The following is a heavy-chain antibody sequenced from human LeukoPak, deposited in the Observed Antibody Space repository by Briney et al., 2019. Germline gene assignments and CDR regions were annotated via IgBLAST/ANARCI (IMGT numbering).Heavy chain of an antibody. CDR2: ITWNNDKI. CDR3: TKDLVKTLTPYSSFDT. V-gene: IGHV3-9*01. J-gene: IGHJ3*02. D-gene: IGHD4-11*01. CDR1: ALTFDAYA. Sequence: GGSLRLSCAASALTFDAYAMHWVRQAPGKGLEWVSSITWNNDKIAYADSVKGRFTISSDNAKSSVFLQMNSLRAEDTALYYATKDLVKTLTPYSSFDTWGQGTTVTVSS.